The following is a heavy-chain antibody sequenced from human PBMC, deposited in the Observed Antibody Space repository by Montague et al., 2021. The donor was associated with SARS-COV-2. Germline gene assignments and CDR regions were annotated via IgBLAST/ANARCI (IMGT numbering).Heavy chain of an antibody. V-gene: IGHV4-39*01. J-gene: IGHJ4*02. Sequence: SETLSLTCTVSGGSISSSTYYWGWIRQPPGKGLEWIGTIYYSGTTYYNPSLKSRVTISINTSRNKFSLNLKSVTAADTAVYYCARADYYDSLENWGQGTLVPVSS. CDR2: IYYSGTT. CDR3: ARADYYDSLEN. CDR1: GGSISSSTYY. D-gene: IGHD3-16*01.